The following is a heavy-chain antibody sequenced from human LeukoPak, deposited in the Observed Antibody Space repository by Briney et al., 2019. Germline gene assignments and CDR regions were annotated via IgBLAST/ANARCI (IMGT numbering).Heavy chain of an antibody. D-gene: IGHD5-18*01. CDR3: ASVDTAMAYFDY. Sequence: SETLSLTCTVSGGSICSGSYYWRWIRQPAGKGLEWIGRIYTSGSTNYNPSLKSRVTISVDTSKNQFSLKLSSVTAADTAVYYGASVDTAMAYFDYCGQGTLVTVSS. J-gene: IGHJ4*02. V-gene: IGHV4-61*02. CDR1: GGSICSGSYY. CDR2: IYTSGST.